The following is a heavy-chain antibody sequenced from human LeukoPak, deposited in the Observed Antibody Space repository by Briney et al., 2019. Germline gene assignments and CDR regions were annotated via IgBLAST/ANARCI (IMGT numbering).Heavy chain of an antibody. Sequence: ASVKVSCKVSGYTLTELSMHWVRQAPGKGLEWMGGFDPEDGETIYAQKFQGRVTMTEDTSTDTAYMELSSLRSEDTAVYYCATGAGAPYYYYMDVWGKGTTVTVSS. CDR1: GYTLTELS. V-gene: IGHV1-24*01. CDR2: FDPEDGET. D-gene: IGHD6-19*01. CDR3: ATGAGAPYYYYMDV. J-gene: IGHJ6*03.